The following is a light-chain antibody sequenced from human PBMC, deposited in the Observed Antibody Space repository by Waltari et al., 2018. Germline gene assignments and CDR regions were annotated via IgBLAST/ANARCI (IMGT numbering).Light chain of an antibody. V-gene: IGKV1-39*01. Sequence: DIQMTQSPSSLSASVGDRFTITCRGSQSISSYLNWYQQKPGKAPKLLIYAASRLQSGVPSRFSGSGSGTDFTLTISSLQPEDFATYYCQQSYSTPWTFGQGTKVEIK. J-gene: IGKJ1*01. CDR3: QQSYSTPWT. CDR2: AAS. CDR1: QSISSY.